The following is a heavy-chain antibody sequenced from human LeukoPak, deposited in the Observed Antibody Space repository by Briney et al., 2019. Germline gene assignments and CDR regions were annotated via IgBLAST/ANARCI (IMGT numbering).Heavy chain of an antibody. Sequence: ASVKVSCKTSGYTFTDYGISWVRQAPGQGPEWMGWISGYNGNTNYVQKFQGRVTMTTDTSTSTAYMELSSLRSEDTAVYYCARGGTYYYDSSGYYYHWGQGTLVTVSS. J-gene: IGHJ5*02. CDR1: GYTFTDYG. CDR2: ISGYNGNT. V-gene: IGHV1-18*01. CDR3: ARGGTYYYDSSGYYYH. D-gene: IGHD3-22*01.